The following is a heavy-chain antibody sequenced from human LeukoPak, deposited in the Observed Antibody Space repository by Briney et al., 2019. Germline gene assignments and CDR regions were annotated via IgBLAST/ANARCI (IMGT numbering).Heavy chain of an antibody. Sequence: SETLSLTCTVSGGSISSYYRSWIRQPAGKGLEWIGRIYTSGSTNYNPSLKSRVTMSVDTSKNQFSLKLSSVTAADTAVYYCARDGAYCGGDCYFNWFDPWGQGTLVTVSS. CDR3: ARDGAYCGGDCYFNWFDP. J-gene: IGHJ5*02. D-gene: IGHD2-21*02. CDR1: GGSISSYY. CDR2: IYTSGST. V-gene: IGHV4-4*07.